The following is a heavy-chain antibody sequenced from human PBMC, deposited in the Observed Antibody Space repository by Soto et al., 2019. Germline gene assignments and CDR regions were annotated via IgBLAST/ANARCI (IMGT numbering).Heavy chain of an antibody. J-gene: IGHJ1*01. D-gene: IGHD2-2*01. Sequence: DSVQVSCKASGYTFTGYYMHWVRQAPGQGLEWMGWINPNSGGTNYAQKFQGWVTMTRDTSISTAYMELSRLRSDDTAVYYCERGLGYLSSTSCDHGVERWG. CDR3: ERGLGYLSSTSCDHGVER. V-gene: IGHV1-2*04. CDR1: GYTFTGYY. CDR2: INPNSGGT.